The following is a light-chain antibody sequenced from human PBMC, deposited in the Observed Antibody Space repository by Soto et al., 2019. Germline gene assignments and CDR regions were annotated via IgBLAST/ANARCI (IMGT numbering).Light chain of an antibody. V-gene: IGLV7-46*01. CDR2: DTS. Sequence: QAVVTQEPSLTVSPGGTVTLTCGSSTGAVTSGHYPYWFQQKPGQAPRTLIYDTSNKHSWTPARFSGSLLGGKAALTLSGAQPEDDGEYYCLLSYSGARYVVFGGGTKLTVL. CDR1: TGAVTSGHY. J-gene: IGLJ2*01. CDR3: LLSYSGARYVV.